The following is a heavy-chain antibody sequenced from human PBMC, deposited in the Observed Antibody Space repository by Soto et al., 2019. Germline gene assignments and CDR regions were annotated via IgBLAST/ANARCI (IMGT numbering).Heavy chain of an antibody. CDR1: GFTFSNAW. D-gene: IGHD2-2*01. CDR3: TTDSPIVVVPAAKGYYYYGMDV. J-gene: IGHJ6*02. Sequence: GGSLRLSCAASGFTFSNAWMNWVRQAPGKGLEWVGRIKSKTDGGTTDCAAPVKGRFTISRDDSKNTLYLQMNSLKTEDTAVYYCTTDSPIVVVPAAKGYYYYGMDVWGQGTTVTVSS. V-gene: IGHV3-15*07. CDR2: IKSKTDGGTT.